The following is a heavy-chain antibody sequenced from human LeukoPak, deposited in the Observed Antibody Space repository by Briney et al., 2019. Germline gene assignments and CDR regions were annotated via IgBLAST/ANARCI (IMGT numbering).Heavy chain of an antibody. D-gene: IGHD6-19*01. J-gene: IGHJ6*02. Sequence: ASVKVSCKASGYTFTNYFMHWVRQAPGQGLEWMGIINPTDSSTSYARKFQGRVTMTRDTSTSTVYMELSSLRSEDTAVYYCARDRSSGVYYYYGMDVWGQGTTVTVSS. V-gene: IGHV1-46*01. CDR1: GYTFTNYF. CDR2: INPTDSST. CDR3: ARDRSSGVYYYYGMDV.